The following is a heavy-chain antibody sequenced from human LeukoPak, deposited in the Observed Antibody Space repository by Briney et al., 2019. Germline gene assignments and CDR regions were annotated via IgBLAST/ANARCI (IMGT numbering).Heavy chain of an antibody. Sequence: GGSLRLSCAASGFTFSSYAMHWVRQAPGKGLEWVAVISYDGSNKYYADSVKGRFTISRDNSKNTLYLQMNSLRAEDTAVYHCARSRITMIVVEFDYWGQGTLVTVSS. D-gene: IGHD3-22*01. V-gene: IGHV3-30*01. J-gene: IGHJ4*02. CDR3: ARSRITMIVVEFDY. CDR2: ISYDGSNK. CDR1: GFTFSSYA.